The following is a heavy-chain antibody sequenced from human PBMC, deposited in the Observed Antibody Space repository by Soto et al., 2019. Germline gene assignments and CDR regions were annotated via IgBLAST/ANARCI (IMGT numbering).Heavy chain of an antibody. D-gene: IGHD3-22*01. J-gene: IGHJ4*02. CDR2: IYHSGST. V-gene: IGHV4-4*02. CDR1: GGSISSDF. CDR3: ARLGSGSSIDY. Sequence: PSETLSLTCTVSGGSISSDFWSWIRQPPGKGLEWIGEIYHSGSTNYNPSLKSRVTISVDKSKNQFSLKLSSVTAADTAVYYCARLGSGSSIDYWGQGTLVTVSS.